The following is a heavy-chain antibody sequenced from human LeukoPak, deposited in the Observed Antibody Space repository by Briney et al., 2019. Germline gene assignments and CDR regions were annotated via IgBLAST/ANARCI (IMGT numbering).Heavy chain of an antibody. CDR1: GFTFSSYG. D-gene: IGHD3-10*01. V-gene: IGHV3-48*04. J-gene: IGHJ4*02. CDR2: LNNIGSTI. Sequence: GGSLRLSCAASGFTFSSYGMHWVRQAPGKGLEWVAYLNNIGSTIYHADSVKGRFTISRDNAKNSLSLQMNSLRADDTAIYYCARLRGFIDYWGQGTVVTVSS. CDR3: ARLRGFIDY.